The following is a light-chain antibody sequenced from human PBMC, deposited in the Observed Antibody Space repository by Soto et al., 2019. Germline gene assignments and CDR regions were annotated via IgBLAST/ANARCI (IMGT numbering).Light chain of an antibody. CDR3: QQRTTWPPPT. CDR2: GAS. V-gene: IGKV3D-15*01. J-gene: IGKJ4*01. Sequence: EIVMTQSPATLSVSPGERATLSCRASQSVSSNLAWYQQKPGQAPRLLIYGASTRATGIPARFSGGGSGTEFTLTISSLQSEDFAVYYCQQRTTWPPPTFGGGTTVEIK. CDR1: QSVSSN.